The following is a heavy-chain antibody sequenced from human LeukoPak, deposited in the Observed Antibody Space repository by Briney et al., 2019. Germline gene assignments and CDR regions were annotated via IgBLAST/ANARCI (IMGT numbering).Heavy chain of an antibody. Sequence: GGSLRLSCAASGFSFRNYWMGWVRQAPGKGLEWVANTKPDGSAEYYADSVRGRFSTSRDNANNLLYLQLNSLRAEDTAVYYCARDGGLHTNFDYWGQGTLVTVSS. J-gene: IGHJ4*02. CDR3: ARDGGLHTNFDY. CDR1: GFSFRNYW. V-gene: IGHV3-7*01. CDR2: TKPDGSAE. D-gene: IGHD2-15*01.